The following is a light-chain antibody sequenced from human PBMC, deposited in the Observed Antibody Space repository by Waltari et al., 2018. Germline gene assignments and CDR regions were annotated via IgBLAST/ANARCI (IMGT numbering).Light chain of an antibody. V-gene: IGKV3-20*01. CDR2: GAS. Sequence: EIVLTQSPGTLSLSPGERATLSCRASQNLSSSYLAWYQQKPGQAPRLLIYGASSRATGIPDRFRGSGSGTDFSLTISRLEPEDFAVYYCQQYGSSPPWTFGQGTKVEIK. CDR1: QNLSSSY. J-gene: IGKJ1*01. CDR3: QQYGSSPPWT.